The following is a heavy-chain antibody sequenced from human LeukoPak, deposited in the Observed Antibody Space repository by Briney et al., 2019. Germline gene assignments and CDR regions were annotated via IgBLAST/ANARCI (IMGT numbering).Heavy chain of an antibody. V-gene: IGHV3-30*18. CDR2: ISYDGSNK. D-gene: IGHD2-2*01. Sequence: GGSLRLSCAASGFTSSSYGMHWVRQAPGKGLEWVAVISYDGSNKYYADSVKGRFTISRDNSKNTLYLQMNSLRAEDTAVYYCAKDLDCSSTSCYPDYWGQGTLVTVSS. CDR3: AKDLDCSSTSCYPDY. CDR1: GFTSSSYG. J-gene: IGHJ4*02.